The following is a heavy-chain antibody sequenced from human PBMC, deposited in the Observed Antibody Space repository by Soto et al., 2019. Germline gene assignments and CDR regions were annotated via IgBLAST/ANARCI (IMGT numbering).Heavy chain of an antibody. CDR2: IWYDGSNK. CDR1: GFTFSSYG. V-gene: IGHV3-33*01. CDR3: ARGTHNYYYDMDV. Sequence: QVQLVESGGGVVQPGRSLRLSCAASGFTFSSYGMHWVRQAPGKGLEWVAVIWYDGSNKFYADSVKGRFTISRDNPKNTLYLQMNSLRVEDTAVYYCARGTHNYYYDMDVWGQGTTVTVSS. J-gene: IGHJ6*02.